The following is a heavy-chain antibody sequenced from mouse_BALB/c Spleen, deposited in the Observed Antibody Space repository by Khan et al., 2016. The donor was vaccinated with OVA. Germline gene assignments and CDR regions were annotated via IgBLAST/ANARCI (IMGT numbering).Heavy chain of an antibody. D-gene: IGHD1-1*02. J-gene: IGHJ3*01. Sequence: QVQLQQSGAELVRPGTSVKVSCKASGYAFTNYLIEWVKQRPGQGLEWIGVINPGSGGTNYNEKFKGKATLTADKSSSTAYMQLSSLTSDDSAVYFCARGGYGSLSYCGQGTLVTVSA. CDR1: GYAFTNYL. V-gene: IGHV1-54*01. CDR2: INPGSGGT. CDR3: ARGGYGSLSY.